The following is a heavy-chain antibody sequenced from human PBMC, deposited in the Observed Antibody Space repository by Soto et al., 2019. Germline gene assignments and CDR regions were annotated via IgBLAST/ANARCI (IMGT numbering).Heavy chain of an antibody. V-gene: IGHV1-18*01. CDR3: ARDLRYYDSSGFSFDI. CDR1: GYTFSSYG. J-gene: IGHJ3*02. CDR2: ISAYNGNT. Sequence: ASVKVSCKASGYTFSSYGISWVRQAPGQGLEWMGWISAYNGNTNYAQKLQGRVTMTTDTSTSTAYMELSSLRSEDTAVYYCARDLRYYDSSGFSFDIWGQGTMVTVSS. D-gene: IGHD3-22*01.